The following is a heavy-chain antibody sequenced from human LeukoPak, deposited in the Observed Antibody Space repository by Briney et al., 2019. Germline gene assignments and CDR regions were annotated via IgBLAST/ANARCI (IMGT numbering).Heavy chain of an antibody. V-gene: IGHV1-69*04. Sequence: ASVKVSCKASGGTFSSYAISWVRQAPGQGLEWMGRIIPILGIANYAQKFQGRVTITADKPTSTAYMELSSLRSEDTAVYYCASNYGDYVAYDYWGQGTLVTVSS. CDR1: GGTFSSYA. CDR3: ASNYGDYVAYDY. J-gene: IGHJ4*02. D-gene: IGHD4-17*01. CDR2: IIPILGIA.